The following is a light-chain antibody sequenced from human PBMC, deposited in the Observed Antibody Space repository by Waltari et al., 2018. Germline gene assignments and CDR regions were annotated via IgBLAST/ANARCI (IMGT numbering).Light chain of an antibody. CDR1: SGHSGNI. V-gene: IGLV4-69*01. Sequence: QLVLTQSPSASASLGASVKLTCTLSSGHSGNINAWHQQQPEKGPRDVMKVNSDGSHNKGDEIPDRFSGSSSGAERDLTISSVQSEDEADDYWQTGGHGTWVFGGGTTLTVL. CDR3: QTGGHGTWV. J-gene: IGLJ3*02. CDR2: VNSDGSH.